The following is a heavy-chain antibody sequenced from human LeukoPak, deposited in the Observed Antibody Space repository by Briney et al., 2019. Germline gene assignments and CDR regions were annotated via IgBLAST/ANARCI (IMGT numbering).Heavy chain of an antibody. CDR3: VWEYSRSFYS. Sequence: PGGSLRLSCAASGFTVRSNYMSWVRQAPGKGLEWVSVIYSGGSTYYADSVKGRFTFSRDNSKNTLYLQMNSLRAEDTAVYYVVWEYSRSFYSWGQGTLVTVSS. CDR1: GFTVRSNY. V-gene: IGHV3-53*05. CDR2: IYSGGST. J-gene: IGHJ4*02. D-gene: IGHD6-6*01.